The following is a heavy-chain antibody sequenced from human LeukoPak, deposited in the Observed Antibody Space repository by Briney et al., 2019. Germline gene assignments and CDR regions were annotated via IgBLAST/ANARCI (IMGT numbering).Heavy chain of an antibody. J-gene: IGHJ4*02. CDR1: GGSFSGYY. Sequence: SETLSLTCAVYGGSFSGYYWSWIRQPPGKGLEWIGEINHSGSTNYNPSLKSRVTISVDTSKNQFSLKLSSVTAADTAVYYCARGSGTAAGVWGQGTLVTVSS. CDR3: ARGSGTAAGV. D-gene: IGHD6-13*01. CDR2: INHSGST. V-gene: IGHV4-34*01.